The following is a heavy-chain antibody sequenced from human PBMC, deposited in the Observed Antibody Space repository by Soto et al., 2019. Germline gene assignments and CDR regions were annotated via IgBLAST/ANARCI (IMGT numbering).Heavy chain of an antibody. D-gene: IGHD4-17*01. CDR1: GYTFTSYA. CDR2: INAGNGNT. CDR3: AREAYGKISAFDI. V-gene: IGHV1-3*01. Sequence: ASVKVSFKASGYTFTSYAMHWVRQAPGQRLEWMGWINAGNGNTKYSQKFQGRVTITRDTSASTAYMELSSLRSEDTAVYYCAREAYGKISAFDIWGQGTMVTVSS. J-gene: IGHJ3*02.